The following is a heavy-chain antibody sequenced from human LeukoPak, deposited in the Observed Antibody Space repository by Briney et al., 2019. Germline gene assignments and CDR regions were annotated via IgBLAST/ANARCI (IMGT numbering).Heavy chain of an antibody. V-gene: IGHV3-74*01. CDR1: GFAFRSYW. D-gene: IGHD2-15*01. Sequence: GGSLRLSCAASGFAFRSYWMHWVRQAPGKGLVWVSRINNDGSTISYADSVKGRFTVSRDNAKNTLYLQMTSLRAEDTAVYYCARALLGLYNWFDPWGQGTLVTVSS. CDR2: INNDGSTI. J-gene: IGHJ5*02. CDR3: ARALLGLYNWFDP.